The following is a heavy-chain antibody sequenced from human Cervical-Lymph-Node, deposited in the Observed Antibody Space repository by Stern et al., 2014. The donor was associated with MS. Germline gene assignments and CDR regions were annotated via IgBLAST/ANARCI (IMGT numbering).Heavy chain of an antibody. J-gene: IGHJ4*02. CDR3: ARIPVRYGSGPFDY. CDR2: IYHSGSP. CDR1: GGSISRSNW. V-gene: IGHV4-4*02. D-gene: IGHD3-10*01. Sequence: QLQLQESGPGLVKPSGTLSLTCAVSGGSISRSNWWSWVRQPPGKGLQWIGEIYHSGSPNYNPSLKSRVTISVDKSKNQFSLKLSSVTAADTAVYYCARIPVRYGSGPFDYWGQGTLVTVSS.